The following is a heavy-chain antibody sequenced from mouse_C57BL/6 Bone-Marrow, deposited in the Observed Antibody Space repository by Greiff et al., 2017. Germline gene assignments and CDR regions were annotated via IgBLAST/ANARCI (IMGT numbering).Heavy chain of an antibody. CDR1: GFTFNTYA. V-gene: IGHV10-3*01. J-gene: IGHJ4*01. CDR2: IRSKSSNYAT. Sequence: EADGGLVQPKGSLTLSCAASGFTFNTYAMHWVRQAPGKGLEWVARIRSKSSNYATYYADSVKDRFTISRDDSQSMLYLQMNNLKTEDTAMYYCVSSVVATSDYYAMDYWGQGTSVTVSS. CDR3: VSSVVATSDYYAMDY. D-gene: IGHD1-1*01.